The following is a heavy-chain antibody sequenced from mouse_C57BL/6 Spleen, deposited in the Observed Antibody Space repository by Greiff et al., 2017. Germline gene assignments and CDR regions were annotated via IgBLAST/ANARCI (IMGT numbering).Heavy chain of an antibody. CDR3: ARWYGNYFDY. CDR2: IYPGDGDT. V-gene: IGHV1-82*01. Sequence: QVQLQQSGPELVKPGASVKISCKASGYAFSSSWMNWVKQRPGKGLEWIGRIYPGDGDTNYNGKFKGKATLTADKSSSTAYMQLSSLTSEDSAVYFCARWYGNYFDYWGQGTTLPVSS. J-gene: IGHJ2*01. D-gene: IGHD2-10*02. CDR1: GYAFSSSW.